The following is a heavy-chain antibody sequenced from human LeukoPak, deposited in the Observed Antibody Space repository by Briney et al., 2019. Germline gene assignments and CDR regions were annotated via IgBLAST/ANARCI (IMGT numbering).Heavy chain of an antibody. CDR1: GGTFSSYA. Sequence: ASVKVSCKASGGTFSSYAISWVRQAPGQGLEWMGGIIPIFGTANYAQKFQGRVTITADESTSTAYMELSRLRSEDTAVYYCASTGRYGSGTTYYFDYWGPGTLVTVSS. CDR2: IIPIFGTA. V-gene: IGHV1-69*13. CDR3: ASTGRYGSGTTYYFDY. J-gene: IGHJ4*02. D-gene: IGHD3-10*01.